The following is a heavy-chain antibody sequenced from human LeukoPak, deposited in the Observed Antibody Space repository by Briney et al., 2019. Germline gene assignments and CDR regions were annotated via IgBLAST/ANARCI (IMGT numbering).Heavy chain of an antibody. Sequence: GGSLRLSCAASGFTNNHMNWVCQAPGKALEWVAAIYSDDNTYYADSVKGRFSISRDSSKNTVYLQMNNLRAEDTAVYYCASRPKAEQWLAVFDYWGQGTLVTVSS. V-gene: IGHV3-66*01. D-gene: IGHD6-19*01. CDR3: ASRPKAEQWLAVFDY. CDR2: IYSDDNT. J-gene: IGHJ4*02. CDR1: GFTNNH.